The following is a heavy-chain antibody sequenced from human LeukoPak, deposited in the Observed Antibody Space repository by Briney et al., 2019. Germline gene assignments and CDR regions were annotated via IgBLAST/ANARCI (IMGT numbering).Heavy chain of an antibody. CDR3: ARDQTGSLDY. J-gene: IGHJ4*02. Sequence: GGSLRLSCAVSGFTFINTWMAWVRQTPGKGLEWVANINQDGSTKHYVDSVKGRFTISRDNAKNSLYLQMNSLRAEDTAIYYCARDQTGSLDYWGQGTLVTVSS. CDR1: GFTFINTW. CDR2: INQDGSTK. D-gene: IGHD1-26*01. V-gene: IGHV3-7*01.